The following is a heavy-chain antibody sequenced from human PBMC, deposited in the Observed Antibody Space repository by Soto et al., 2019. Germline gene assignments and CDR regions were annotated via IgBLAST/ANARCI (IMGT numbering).Heavy chain of an antibody. Sequence: QVQLVESGGGVVQPGRSLRLSCAASGFTFSSYAIHWVRQAPGKGLEWVALISYDGSNKYYADSVKGRFTISRDNSKNTLYLQMNSLGAEDTAVYYCARHKRDLRFLEWSYYFDYWGQGTLVTVSS. CDR1: GFTFSSYA. J-gene: IGHJ4*02. V-gene: IGHV3-30-3*01. D-gene: IGHD3-3*01. CDR2: ISYDGSNK. CDR3: ARHKRDLRFLEWSYYFDY.